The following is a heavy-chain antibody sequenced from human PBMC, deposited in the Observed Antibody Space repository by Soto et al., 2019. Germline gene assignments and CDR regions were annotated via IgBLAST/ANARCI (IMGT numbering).Heavy chain of an antibody. CDR3: ARDHRSGWFESDYYYGMDV. Sequence: SQTLSLTCAISGDSVSSNSAAWNWIRQSPSRGLEWLGRTYHRSKWYNDYAVSVKSRITINPDTSKNQFSLQLNSVTPEDTAVYYCARDHRSGWFESDYYYGMDVWGQGTTVTVSS. J-gene: IGHJ6*02. CDR2: TYHRSKWYN. V-gene: IGHV6-1*01. D-gene: IGHD6-19*01. CDR1: GDSVSSNSAA.